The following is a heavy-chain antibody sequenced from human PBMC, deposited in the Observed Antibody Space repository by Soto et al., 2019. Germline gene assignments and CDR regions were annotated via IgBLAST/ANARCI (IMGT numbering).Heavy chain of an antibody. D-gene: IGHD3-9*01. V-gene: IGHV3-21*01. CDR3: ARFGAAYYDILTGYYANWFDP. J-gene: IGHJ5*02. Sequence: PGGSLRLSCAASGFTFSSYSMNWVRQAPGKGLEWVSSISSSSSYIYYADSVKGRFTISRDNAKNSLYLQMNSLRAEDTAVYYCARFGAAYYDILTGYYANWFDPWGQGTLVTVSS. CDR2: ISSSSSYI. CDR1: GFTFSSYS.